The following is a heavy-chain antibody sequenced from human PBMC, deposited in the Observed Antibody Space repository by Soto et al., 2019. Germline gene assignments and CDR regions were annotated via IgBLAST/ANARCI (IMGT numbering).Heavy chain of an antibody. D-gene: IGHD5-12*01. CDR3: AKASGRWLQLHAL. Sequence: GGSLRLSCAASGFTFSSYGMHWVRQAPGKGLEWVAVISYDGSNKYYADSVKGRFTISRDNSKNTLYLQMNSLRAEDTAVYYCAKASGRWLQLHALWGQGTLVTVSS. J-gene: IGHJ4*02. CDR2: ISYDGSNK. CDR1: GFTFSSYG. V-gene: IGHV3-30*18.